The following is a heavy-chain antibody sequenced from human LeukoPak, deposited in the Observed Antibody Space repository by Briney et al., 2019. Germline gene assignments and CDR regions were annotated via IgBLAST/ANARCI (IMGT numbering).Heavy chain of an antibody. D-gene: IGHD2-15*01. J-gene: IGHJ6*02. CDR3: ARVRVVVVAASNYYYGMDV. V-gene: IGHV1-8*01. Sequence: ASVKVSCKASGDSFATYDINWVRQATGQGLEWMGWMNPDSGNTGYAQKFQGRVTITADKSTSTAYMELSSLRSEDTAVYYCARVRVVVVAASNYYYGMDVWGQGTTVTVSS. CDR2: MNPDSGNT. CDR1: GDSFATYD.